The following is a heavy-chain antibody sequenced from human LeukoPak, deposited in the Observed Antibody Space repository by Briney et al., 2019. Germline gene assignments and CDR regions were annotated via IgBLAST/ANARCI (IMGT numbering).Heavy chain of an antibody. D-gene: IGHD4-17*01. CDR1: GYSFTSYW. CDR3: ARAGYYGDYSDAFDI. V-gene: IGHV5-51*01. CDR2: IYPGDSDT. Sequence: GESLKISCKGSGYSFTSYWIGWVRQMPGKGLEWMGIIYPGDSDTRYSPSFRGQVTISADKSISTAYLQWSSLKASDTAMYYCARAGYYGDYSDAFDIWGQGTMVTVSS. J-gene: IGHJ3*02.